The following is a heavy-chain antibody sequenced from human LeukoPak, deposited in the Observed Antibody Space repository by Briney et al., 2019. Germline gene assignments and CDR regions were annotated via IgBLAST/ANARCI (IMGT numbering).Heavy chain of an antibody. Sequence: SETLSLTCTGSGGSLSSYYWSWIRQPPGKGLEWIGYIYYSGSTNYNPSLKSRVTISVDTSKNQFSLKLSSVTAADTAVYYCARDRHTYCSGGSCYVSAPEGAFDIWGQGTMVTVSS. J-gene: IGHJ3*02. CDR2: IYYSGST. CDR1: GGSLSSYY. D-gene: IGHD2-15*01. CDR3: ARDRHTYCSGGSCYVSAPEGAFDI. V-gene: IGHV4-59*01.